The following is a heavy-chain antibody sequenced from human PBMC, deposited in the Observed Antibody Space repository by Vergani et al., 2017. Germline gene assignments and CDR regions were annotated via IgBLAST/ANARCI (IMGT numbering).Heavy chain of an antibody. CDR2: IYTSGST. D-gene: IGHD3-16*01. J-gene: IGHJ4*02. CDR3: ARDWGGRY. V-gene: IGHV4-61*02. Sequence: QVQLQESGPGLVKPSQTLYLTCTVSGGSISSGSYCWSWIRQPAGKGLAWIGRIYTSGSTNYNPSLTSRVTISVDPCNNQFALKLSSVTAADTAVYYCARDWGGRYWGQGTLVTVSS. CDR1: GGSISSGSYC.